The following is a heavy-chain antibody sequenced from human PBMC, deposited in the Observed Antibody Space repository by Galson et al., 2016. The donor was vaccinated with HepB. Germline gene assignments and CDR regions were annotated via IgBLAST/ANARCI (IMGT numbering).Heavy chain of an antibody. Sequence: SLRLSCAASGFTFSNYWIHWVRQAPGKRLVWVSRINPGGSTTGFADSVKGRFTISRDNAKNTVYLYMNSLRAEDTGVYYCARDFDISGDYWGQGTLVTVSS. J-gene: IGHJ4*02. D-gene: IGHD1-26*01. CDR1: GFTFSNYW. CDR3: ARDFDISGDY. CDR2: INPGGSTT. V-gene: IGHV3-74*01.